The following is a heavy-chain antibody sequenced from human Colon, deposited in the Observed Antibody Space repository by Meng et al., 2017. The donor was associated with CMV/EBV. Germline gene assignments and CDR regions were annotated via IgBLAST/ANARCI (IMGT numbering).Heavy chain of an antibody. Sequence: GGSLRLSCVASGFSFSSHSMNWVRQAPGKGLEWVASISSSSSYAFHADSVKGRFTISRDNAKNTLYLQMNSLRAEDTAVYFCARDRINDYSTQNFDSWGQGTLVTVSS. CDR3: ARDRINDYSTQNFDS. CDR1: GFSFSSHS. V-gene: IGHV3-21*06. CDR2: ISSSSSYA. D-gene: IGHD4-11*01. J-gene: IGHJ4*02.